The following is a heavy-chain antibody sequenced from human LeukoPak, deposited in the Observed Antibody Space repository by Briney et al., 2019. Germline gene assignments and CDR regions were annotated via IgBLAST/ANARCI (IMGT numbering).Heavy chain of an antibody. CDR3: AKKGCTSISCYNNF. CDR1: GFLFSTYA. D-gene: IGHD2-2*02. CDR2: IGGSVGGA. J-gene: IGHJ4*02. Sequence: GGSLRLSCEASGFLFSTYAMSWVRQAPGKGLEWVTAIGGSVGGAYYADSVKGRSTISRDNSKNTLYLQMNSLRAKDTAIYYCAKKGCTSISCYNNFWGQGTLVTVSS. V-gene: IGHV3-23*01.